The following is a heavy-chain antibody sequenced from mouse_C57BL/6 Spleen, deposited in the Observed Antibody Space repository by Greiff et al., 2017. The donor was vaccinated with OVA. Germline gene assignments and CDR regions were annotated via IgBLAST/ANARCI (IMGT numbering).Heavy chain of an antibody. CDR1: GYAFSSSW. V-gene: IGHV1-82*01. Sequence: QVQLQQSGPELVKPGASVKISCKASGYAFSSSWMNWVKQRPGKGLEWIGRIYPGDGDTNYNGKFKGKATLTADKSSSTAYMQLSSLTSEDSAVYFCAREDYGSSDYYAMDYWGQGTSVTVSS. D-gene: IGHD1-1*01. CDR2: IYPGDGDT. CDR3: AREDYGSSDYYAMDY. J-gene: IGHJ4*01.